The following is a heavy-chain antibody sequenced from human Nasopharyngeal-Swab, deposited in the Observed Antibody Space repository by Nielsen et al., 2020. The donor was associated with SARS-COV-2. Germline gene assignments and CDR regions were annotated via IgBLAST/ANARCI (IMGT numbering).Heavy chain of an antibody. J-gene: IGHJ4*02. CDR3: ARGPGRWVRGVYY. Sequence: GESLKISCAASGFSFRSYGMHWVRQAPGKGLAWVAVISYDGSNKDYADSVKGRFTISRDNSKNTLYLQTNSLRADDTAVYYCARGPGRWVRGVYYWGQGTLVTVSS. CDR2: ISYDGSNK. CDR1: GFSFRSYG. D-gene: IGHD3-10*01. V-gene: IGHV3-30*03.